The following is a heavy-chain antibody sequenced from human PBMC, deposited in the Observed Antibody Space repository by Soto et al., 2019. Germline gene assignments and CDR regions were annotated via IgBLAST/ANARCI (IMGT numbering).Heavy chain of an antibody. CDR3: ARHSNWGLNYYYGMDV. J-gene: IGHJ6*02. CDR1: GYSFTSYW. V-gene: IGHV5-51*01. D-gene: IGHD7-27*01. Sequence: XESLKISCKGSGYSFTSYWIGWVRQMPGKGLEWMGIIYPGDSDTKYSPSFQGQVTMSADKSISIVYLQWSSLKTSDTAMYYCARHSNWGLNYYYGMDVWGQGTTVTVSS. CDR2: IYPGDSDT.